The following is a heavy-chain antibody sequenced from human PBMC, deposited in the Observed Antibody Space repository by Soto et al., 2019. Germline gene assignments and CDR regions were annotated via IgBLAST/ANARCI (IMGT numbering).Heavy chain of an antibody. CDR3: ARISPGRMVYPRTYCGGDCYLYYYYGMDV. J-gene: IGHJ6*02. V-gene: IGHV5-51*01. CDR2: IHPGDSDT. CDR1: GYSFTSYW. D-gene: IGHD2-21*02. Sequence: PGESLKISCKGSGYSFTSYWIGWVRQMPGKGLEWMGIIHPGDSDTRYSPSFQGQVTISADKSISTAYLQWSSLKASDTAMYYCARISPGRMVYPRTYCGGDCYLYYYYGMDVWGQGTTVTVSS.